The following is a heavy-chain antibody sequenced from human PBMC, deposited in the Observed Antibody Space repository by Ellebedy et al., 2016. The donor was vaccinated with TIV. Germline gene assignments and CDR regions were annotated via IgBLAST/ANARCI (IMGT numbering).Heavy chain of an antibody. CDR1: GFTFSSYG. CDR3: AKELREPASGNYYYYYGMDV. J-gene: IGHJ6*02. V-gene: IGHV3-30*18. Sequence: GESLKISXAASGFTFSSYGMHWVRQAPGKGLEWVAVISYDGSNKYYADSVKGRFTISRDNSKNTLYLQMNSLRAEDTAVYYCAKELREPASGNYYYYYGMDVWGQGTTVTVSS. D-gene: IGHD1-14*01. CDR2: ISYDGSNK.